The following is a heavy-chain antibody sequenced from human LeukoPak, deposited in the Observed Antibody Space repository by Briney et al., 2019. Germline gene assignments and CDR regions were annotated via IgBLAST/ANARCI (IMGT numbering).Heavy chain of an antibody. CDR3: AKGSHLAAAGPYYYYGMDV. CDR1: AFTFSSYA. D-gene: IGHD6-25*01. V-gene: IGHV3-23*01. Sequence: HPGGSLRLSCAASAFTFSSYAMSRVRQAPGKGLEWVSAISGSGSSTYYADSVKGRFTISRDNSKNTLYLQMDSLRAEDTAVYYCAKGSHLAAAGPYYYYGMDVWGQGTTVTVSS. J-gene: IGHJ6*02. CDR2: ISGSGSST.